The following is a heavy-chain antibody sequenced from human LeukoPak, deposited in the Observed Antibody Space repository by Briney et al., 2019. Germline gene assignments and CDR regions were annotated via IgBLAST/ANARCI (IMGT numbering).Heavy chain of an antibody. CDR3: ARDRVTKDTYYYGMDV. J-gene: IGHJ6*02. CDR1: GFTLSSYA. D-gene: IGHD4-11*01. V-gene: IGHV3-23*01. Sequence: GGSLRLSCAASGFTLSSYAMSWVRQAPGKGLEWVSAISGSGTNTYYADSVKGRFTISRDNSKNTLYLQMNSLRAEDTAVYYCARDRVTKDTYYYGMDVWGQGTTVTVSS. CDR2: ISGSGTNT.